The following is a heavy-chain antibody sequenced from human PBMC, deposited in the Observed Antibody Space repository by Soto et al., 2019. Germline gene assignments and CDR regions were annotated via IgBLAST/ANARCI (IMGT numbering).Heavy chain of an antibody. CDR2: IHPSGQPI. J-gene: IGHJ3*01. CDR1: GFTFSSSE. CDR3: ARRASR. Sequence: EVQLVESGGGLIQPGGSLRLSCGASGFTFSSSEMYWVRQAPGKGLEWVSYIHPSGQPIFYADSVKGRFTISRDNAKNSLYLQMSSLRAEDSAVYYCARRASRWGQGTMVTVSS. D-gene: IGHD1-26*01. V-gene: IGHV3-48*03.